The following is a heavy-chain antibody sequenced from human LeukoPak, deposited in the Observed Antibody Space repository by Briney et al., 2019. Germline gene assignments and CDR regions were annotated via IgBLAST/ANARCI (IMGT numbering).Heavy chain of an antibody. V-gene: IGHV3-23*01. CDR3: AKSSVVPIAISI. CDR2: ISGSGGRT. J-gene: IGHJ4*02. D-gene: IGHD2-2*02. Sequence: GGSLRLSCAASGFTFSSYAMSWVRQAPGKGLEWVSAISGSGGRTYYADSVKGRFTISRDNSKNTLYVQMNSLRAEDTAVYYCAKSSVVPIAISIWGQGTLVTVSS. CDR1: GFTFSSYA.